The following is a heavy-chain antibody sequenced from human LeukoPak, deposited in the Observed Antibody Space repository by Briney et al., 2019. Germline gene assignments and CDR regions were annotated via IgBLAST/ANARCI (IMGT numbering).Heavy chain of an antibody. D-gene: IGHD3-16*02. V-gene: IGHV4-59*12. Sequence: SETLSLTCTVSGRSISSDYCSWVRQPPGKGLEWIGYIYYSGSTNYNPSLKSRVTISVDTSKNQFSVKLSSVSPADRAVYYCGMAVWGSYRYVDYWGQGTVVTVSS. CDR1: GRSISSDY. CDR3: GMAVWGSYRYVDY. CDR2: IYYSGST. J-gene: IGHJ4*02.